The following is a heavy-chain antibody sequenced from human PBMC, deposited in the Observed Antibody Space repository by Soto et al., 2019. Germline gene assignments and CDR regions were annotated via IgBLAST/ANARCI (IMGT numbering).Heavy chain of an antibody. D-gene: IGHD6-25*01. CDR2: ITASGDTT. CDR3: ARDPLLYNSDWYPNWFGP. Sequence: PGGSLRLSCAASGFTFSNYAMSWVRQAPGKGLEWVSGITASGDTTYYADSVKGRFTISRDSAQKMLYLQVSSLRADDTAVYYCARDPLLYNSDWYPNWFGPWGQGTLVTVSS. J-gene: IGHJ5*02. CDR1: GFTFSNYA. V-gene: IGHV3-23*01.